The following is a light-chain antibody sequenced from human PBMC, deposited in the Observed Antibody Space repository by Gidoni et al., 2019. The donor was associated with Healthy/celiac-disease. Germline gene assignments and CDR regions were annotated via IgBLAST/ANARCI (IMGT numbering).Light chain of an antibody. CDR2: EGS. Sequence: QSALTQPASVSGSPGQSITISCTVTSSDVGSYNLVSWYQQHPGKAPKLMLYEGSKRPSGVSNRFSGSKSGNTASLTISGLQAEDEADYYCCSYAGSSTVVFGGGTKLTVL. J-gene: IGLJ2*01. CDR3: CSYAGSSTVV. V-gene: IGLV2-23*01. CDR1: SSDVGSYNL.